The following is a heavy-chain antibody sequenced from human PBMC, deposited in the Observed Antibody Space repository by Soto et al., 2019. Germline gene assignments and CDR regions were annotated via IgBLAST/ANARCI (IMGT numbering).Heavy chain of an antibody. CDR2: INPNSGGT. V-gene: IGHV1-2*04. CDR3: ARGGASSSWDFDY. D-gene: IGHD6-13*01. CDR1: GYTFTGYY. J-gene: IGHJ4*01. Sequence: ASVKVSCKASGYTFTGYYMHWVRQVPGQGLEWMGWINPNSGGTNYAQKLQGWVTMTRDTSISTAYMELSRLRSDDTAVYYCARGGASSSWDFDYWGQGTPVTVSS.